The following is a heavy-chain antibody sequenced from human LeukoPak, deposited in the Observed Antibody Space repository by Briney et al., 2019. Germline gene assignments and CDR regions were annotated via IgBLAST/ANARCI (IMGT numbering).Heavy chain of an antibody. CDR1: GFTFSSYA. CDR2: ISYDGSNK. CDR3: ARGIRGDYLSFDY. D-gene: IGHD4-17*01. V-gene: IGHV3-30-3*01. J-gene: IGHJ4*02. Sequence: GGSLRLSCAASGFTFSSYAMHWVRQAPGKGLEWVAVISYDGSNKYYADSVKGRFTISRDNSKNTLYLQMNSLRAEDTAVYYCARGIRGDYLSFDYWGQGTLVTVSS.